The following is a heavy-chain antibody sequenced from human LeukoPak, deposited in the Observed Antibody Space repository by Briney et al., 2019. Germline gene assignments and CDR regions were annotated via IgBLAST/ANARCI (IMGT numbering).Heavy chain of an antibody. CDR2: MNPNSGST. CDR1: GYTFTSYG. Sequence: GASVKVSCKASGYTFTSYGISWVRQAPGQGLEWVGGMNPNSGSTGYAQKFQGRVIMTRDTSISTAYMDLSSLRSDDTAVYYCVAVAQWGQGTLVTVSS. CDR3: VAVAQ. J-gene: IGHJ4*02. D-gene: IGHD6-19*01. V-gene: IGHV1-8*02.